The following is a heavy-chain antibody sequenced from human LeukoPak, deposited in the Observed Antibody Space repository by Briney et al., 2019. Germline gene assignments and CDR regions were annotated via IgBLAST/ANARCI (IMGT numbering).Heavy chain of an antibody. CDR3: ASLLSSGYYYAFDI. CDR2: ISSSGSTI. CDR1: GFTFSSYE. J-gene: IGHJ3*02. V-gene: IGHV3-48*03. D-gene: IGHD3-22*01. Sequence: GRSLRLSCAASGFTFSSYEMNWVRQAPGKGLEWVSYISSSGSTIYYADSVKGRFTISRDNAKNSLYLQMNSLRAEDTAVYYCASLLSSGYYYAFDIWGQGTMVTVSS.